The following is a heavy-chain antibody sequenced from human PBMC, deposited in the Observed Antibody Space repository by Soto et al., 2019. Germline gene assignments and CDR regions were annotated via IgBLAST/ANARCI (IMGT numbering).Heavy chain of an antibody. D-gene: IGHD6-19*01. V-gene: IGHV1-69*13. J-gene: IGHJ6*02. Sequence: GASVKVSCKASRVAFSKFIVTWVRQAPGLGLEWVGGIIPIFGTANYAQKFQGRVTITADESTSTSYMEVNNLRSEDTAVYYRAKVRYSSPMGYYYGMDVWGQGTTVTVSS. CDR2: IIPIFGTA. CDR3: AKVRYSSPMGYYYGMDV. CDR1: RVAFSKFI.